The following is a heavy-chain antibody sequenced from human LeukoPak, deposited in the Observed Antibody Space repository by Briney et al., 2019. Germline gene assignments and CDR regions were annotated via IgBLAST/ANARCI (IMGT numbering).Heavy chain of an antibody. V-gene: IGHV4-39*01. CDR3: ARRLIITMTHYRAFDI. D-gene: IGHD3-22*01. Sequence: SSETLSLTCTVSGGSISSSSYYWGWIRQPPGKGLEWIGSIYYSGSTYYNPSLKSRVTISVDTSKNQISLKLSSVTAADTAVYYCARRLIITMTHYRAFDIWGQGTMVTVSS. J-gene: IGHJ3*02. CDR2: IYYSGST. CDR1: GGSISSSSYY.